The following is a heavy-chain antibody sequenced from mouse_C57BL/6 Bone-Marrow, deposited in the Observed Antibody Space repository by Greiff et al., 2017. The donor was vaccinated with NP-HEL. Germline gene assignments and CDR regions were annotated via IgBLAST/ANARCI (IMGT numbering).Heavy chain of an antibody. Sequence: EVKLVESGAELVRPGASVKLSCTASGFNIKDYYMHWVKQRPEQGLEWIGRIDPEDGDTEYAPKFQGKATMTADTSSNTAYLQLSSLTSEDTAVYYCATFPPGSSYWFAYWGQGTLVTVSA. J-gene: IGHJ3*01. V-gene: IGHV14-1*01. CDR2: IDPEDGDT. D-gene: IGHD1-1*01. CDR3: ATFPPGSSYWFAY. CDR1: GFNIKDYY.